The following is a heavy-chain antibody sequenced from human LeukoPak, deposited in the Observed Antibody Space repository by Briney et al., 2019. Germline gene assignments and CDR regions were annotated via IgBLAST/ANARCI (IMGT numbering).Heavy chain of an antibody. J-gene: IGHJ5*02. D-gene: IGHD6-19*01. CDR2: INTDGSTT. V-gene: IGHV3-74*01. CDR1: GFTFSSYW. Sequence: GGSLRLSCVASGFTFSSYWMHWVRQAPGKGLVWVSRINTDGSTTSYADSVKGRFTISRDNAKNTLYLQMNSLRADDTAVYYCARRRAGRDWFDPWGQGTLVTVSS. CDR3: ARRRAGRDWFDP.